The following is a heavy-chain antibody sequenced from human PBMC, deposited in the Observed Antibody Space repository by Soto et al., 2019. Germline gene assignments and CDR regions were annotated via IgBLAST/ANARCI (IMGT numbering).Heavy chain of an antibody. Sequence: GGSLRLSCAASGFTFSNYGMTWVRQAPGKGLEWVSAISGSGRSTFYADSVKGRFTISRDNSKNTLYLQMNSLRAEDTAVYYCAKFSATSIYDISSVPDYWGQGTLVTVSS. D-gene: IGHD6-6*01. CDR3: AKFSATSIYDISSVPDY. V-gene: IGHV3-23*01. CDR1: GFTFSNYG. J-gene: IGHJ4*02. CDR2: ISGSGRST.